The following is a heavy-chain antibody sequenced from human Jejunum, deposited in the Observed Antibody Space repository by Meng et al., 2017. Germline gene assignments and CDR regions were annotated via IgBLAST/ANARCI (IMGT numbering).Heavy chain of an antibody. CDR1: GGSMKSAGHY. D-gene: IGHD4-23*01. Sequence: QGQLQGLGTGLEQAAQTLYLTCTVSGGSMKSAGHYWSWIRQDPGKGLEWIGYIHYSGGNYYNPSLKSRVTISVDTSKNQFSLKLNSVSAADTAVYYCARATAGNSEYFQNWGQGTLVTVFS. CDR3: ARATAGNSEYFQN. CDR2: IHYSGGN. J-gene: IGHJ1*01. V-gene: IGHV4-31*03.